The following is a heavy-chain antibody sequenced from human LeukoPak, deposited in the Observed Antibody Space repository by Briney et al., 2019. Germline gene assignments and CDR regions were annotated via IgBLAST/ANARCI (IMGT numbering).Heavy chain of an antibody. J-gene: IGHJ6*02. CDR1: GFTFGSFA. CDR3: AGSRLVYYGMDV. CDR2: ISGSGGST. V-gene: IGHV3-23*01. Sequence: PGGSLRLSCEASGFTFGSFAMSWVRQAPGKGLEWVSAISGSGGSTYYADSVKGRFTISRDNSKNTLYLQMNSLRAEDTAVYYCAGSRLVYYGMDVWGQGTTVTVSS. D-gene: IGHD6-19*01.